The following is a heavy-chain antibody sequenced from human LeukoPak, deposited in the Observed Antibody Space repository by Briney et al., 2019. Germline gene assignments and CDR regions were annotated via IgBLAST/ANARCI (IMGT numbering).Heavy chain of an antibody. D-gene: IGHD3-10*01. Sequence: GGSLRLSCAASGFTFSSYAMSWVRQAPGKGLEWVSAISGSGGSTYYADSVKGRFTISRDNSKNTLYLQMSSLRADDTAVYYCAELWFGELGPFDIWGQGTMVTVSS. CDR2: ISGSGGST. V-gene: IGHV3-23*01. CDR3: AELWFGELGPFDI. CDR1: GFTFSSYA. J-gene: IGHJ3*02.